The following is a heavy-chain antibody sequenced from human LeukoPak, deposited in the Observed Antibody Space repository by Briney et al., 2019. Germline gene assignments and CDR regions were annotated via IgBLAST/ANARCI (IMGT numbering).Heavy chain of an antibody. Sequence: GGSLRLSCAASGFTFSSSAMHWVRQAPGKGLEWVAVISFDESNKYYADSVKGRFTISRDNSKNTLYLQMNSLRAEDTAVYYCARGTDTKPFWSGYWVDVWGQGTTVTVSS. D-gene: IGHD3-3*01. CDR3: ARGTDTKPFWSGYWVDV. V-gene: IGHV3-30*03. J-gene: IGHJ6*02. CDR1: GFTFSSSA. CDR2: ISFDESNK.